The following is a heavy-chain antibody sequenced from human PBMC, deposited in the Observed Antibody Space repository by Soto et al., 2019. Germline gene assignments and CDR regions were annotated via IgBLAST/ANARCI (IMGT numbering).Heavy chain of an antibody. D-gene: IGHD6-19*01. CDR1: GFSFSGSA. CDR3: TPRLAVAGTYSDY. J-gene: IGHJ4*02. Sequence: GSLRLSCAASGFSFSGSAMHGVRQASGKGLEWVGRIRSKANSYATAYAASVKGRFTISRDDSKNTAYLQMNSLKTEDTAVYYCTPRLAVAGTYSDYWGQGTLVTVSS. CDR2: IRSKANSYAT. V-gene: IGHV3-73*01.